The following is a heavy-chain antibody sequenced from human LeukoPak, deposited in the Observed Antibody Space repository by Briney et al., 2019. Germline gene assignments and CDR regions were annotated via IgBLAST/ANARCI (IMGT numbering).Heavy chain of an antibody. Sequence: PSETLSLTCAVYGGSFSGYYWSWIRQHPGKGLEWIGYIYYSGSTYYNPSLKSRVTISVDTSKNQFSLKLSSVTAADTAVYYCARDAAAVVTPYYYGMDVWGQGTTVTVSS. CDR3: ARDAAAVVTPYYYGMDV. CDR2: IYYSGST. V-gene: IGHV4-31*11. J-gene: IGHJ6*02. D-gene: IGHD3-22*01. CDR1: GGSFSGYY.